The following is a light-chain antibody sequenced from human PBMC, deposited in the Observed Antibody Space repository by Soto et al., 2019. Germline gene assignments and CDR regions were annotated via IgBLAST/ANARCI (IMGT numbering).Light chain of an antibody. CDR1: HDVSSW. J-gene: IGKJ2*01. V-gene: IGKV1-12*01. Sequence: DIQMTQSPSSFSASVGDRVTITCRASHDVSSWLAWYQQKPGKAPRLLIYGASTLQSGVPSRFSGSGTATDFTLNSSILQPEDFATYYCQQANRPYTFGQGPKLEIK. CDR3: QQANRPYT. CDR2: GAS.